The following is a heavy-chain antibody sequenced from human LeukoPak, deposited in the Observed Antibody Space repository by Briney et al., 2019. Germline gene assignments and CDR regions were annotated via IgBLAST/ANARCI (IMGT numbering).Heavy chain of an antibody. V-gene: IGHV1-18*01. Sequence: ASVKVSCKASGNTFTSYDINWVRQAPGQGLEWMGWISAYNGNTNYAQKLQGRVTMTTDTSTSTAYMELRSLKSDDTAVYYCARDRVHYYDSSGYSPFDYWGQGTLVTVSS. CDR3: ARDRVHYYDSSGYSPFDY. CDR2: ISAYNGNT. D-gene: IGHD3-22*01. CDR1: GNTFTSYD. J-gene: IGHJ4*02.